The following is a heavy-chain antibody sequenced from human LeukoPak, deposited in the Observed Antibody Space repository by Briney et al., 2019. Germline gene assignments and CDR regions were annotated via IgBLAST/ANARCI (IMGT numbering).Heavy chain of an antibody. D-gene: IGHD6-19*01. J-gene: IGHJ6*02. CDR1: GGSISSGSYY. CDR2: IYTSGST. Sequence: SETLSLTCTVSGGSISSGSYYWSWIRQPAGKGLEWIGRIYTSGSTNYNPSLKSRVTISVDTSKNQFSLKLSSVTAADTAVYYCARESEQWPYYYYGMDVWGQETTVTVSS. CDR3: ARESEQWPYYYYGMDV. V-gene: IGHV4-61*02.